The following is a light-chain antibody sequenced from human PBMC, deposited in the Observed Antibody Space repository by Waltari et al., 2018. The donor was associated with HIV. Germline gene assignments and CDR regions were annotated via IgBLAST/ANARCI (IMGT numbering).Light chain of an antibody. CDR1: QSISRY. CDR2: AAS. J-gene: IGKJ1*01. CDR3: QQSYNTPRT. V-gene: IGKV1-39*01. Sequence: GDRVTITCRSSQSISRYLNWYQHKPGKAPQLLIYAASTLQSGVPSRFSGSGSGTDFTLTVSSLQPEDFATYYCQQSYNTPRTFGQGTKVEIK.